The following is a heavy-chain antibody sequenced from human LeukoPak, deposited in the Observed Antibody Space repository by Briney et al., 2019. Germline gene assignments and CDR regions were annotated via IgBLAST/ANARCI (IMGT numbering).Heavy chain of an antibody. J-gene: IGHJ5*02. CDR2: INPNSGGT. CDR3: ARSVDYGGSLNWFDP. D-gene: IGHD4-23*01. CDR1: GYTFTGYY. Sequence: ASVKVSCKASGYTFTGYYMHWVRQAPGQGLEWMGWINPNSGGTNYAQEFQGRVTMTRDTSISTAYMELSRLRSDDTAVYYCARSVDYGGSLNWFDPWGQGTLVTVSS. V-gene: IGHV1-2*02.